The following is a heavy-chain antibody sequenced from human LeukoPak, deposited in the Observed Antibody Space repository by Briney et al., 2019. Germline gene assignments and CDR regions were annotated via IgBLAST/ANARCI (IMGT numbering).Heavy chain of an antibody. J-gene: IGHJ6*02. Sequence: ASVKVSCKASGYTFTSYYMHWVRQAPGQGLEWMGIINPSGGSTSYAQKFQGRVTMTRDTSTSTVYMELSSLRSEDTAVYYCAVGYGDYRAYYYGMDVWGQGTTVTVSS. CDR3: AVGYGDYRAYYYGMDV. CDR1: GYTFTSYY. V-gene: IGHV1-46*01. CDR2: INPSGGST. D-gene: IGHD4-17*01.